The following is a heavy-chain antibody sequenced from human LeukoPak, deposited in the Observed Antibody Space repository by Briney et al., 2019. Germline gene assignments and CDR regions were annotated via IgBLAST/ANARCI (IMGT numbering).Heavy chain of an antibody. Sequence: AGGSLRLSCTASGFTFSSYSVNWVRQAPGKGLEWVSYTSSSSSTIYYADSVKGRFTISRDNAKNSLYLQMNSLRAEDTAVYYCARSCSSTTCYSYYYYYMDVWGKGTTVTVSS. CDR2: TSSSSSTI. CDR3: ARSCSSTTCYSYYYYYMDV. V-gene: IGHV3-48*01. CDR1: GFTFSSYS. D-gene: IGHD2-2*01. J-gene: IGHJ6*03.